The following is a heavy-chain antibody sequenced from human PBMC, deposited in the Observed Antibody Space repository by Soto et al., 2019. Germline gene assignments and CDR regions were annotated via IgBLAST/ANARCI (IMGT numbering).Heavy chain of an antibody. CDR1: GYTFTNYA. D-gene: IGHD6-13*01. CDR3: ATSIAAAGTDY. CDR2: INGGNGNT. V-gene: IGHV1-3*01. J-gene: IGHJ4*02. Sequence: QVQLVQSGAEVKKPGASVMVSCKASGYTFTNYAMHWVRQAAGQRLEWMGWINGGNGNTKYSQKFQGRVTISRDTYASTAYLELSSLTSEDTAVYYCATSIAAAGTDYWGQGSLVTVSS.